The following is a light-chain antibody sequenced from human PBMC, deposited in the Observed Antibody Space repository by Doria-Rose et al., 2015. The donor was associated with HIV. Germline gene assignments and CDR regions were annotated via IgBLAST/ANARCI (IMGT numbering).Light chain of an antibody. CDR2: DGS. V-gene: IGKV3-20*01. CDR1: QSFSSTY. CDR3: HQYGTSWT. Sequence: TQSPGTLSLSPGESATLSCRASQSFSSTYLAWYQQKPGQAPSLLIYDGSTRATGIPDRFNASGSGTDFTLTINRLEPEDCALYYCHQYGTSWTFGQGTKVEI. J-gene: IGKJ1*01.